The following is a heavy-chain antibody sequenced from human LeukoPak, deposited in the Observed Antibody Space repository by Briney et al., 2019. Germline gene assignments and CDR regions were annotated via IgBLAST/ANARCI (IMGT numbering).Heavy chain of an antibody. V-gene: IGHV1-2*02. CDR3: AYTQGAVAGTISMDV. D-gene: IGHD6-19*01. CDR2: INPNSGGT. Sequence: ASVKVSCKASGYTFTGYYMHWVRQAPGQGLEWMGWINPNSGGTNYAQKFQGRVTMTRDTSISTAYMELSRLRSDDTAVYYCAYTQGAVAGTISMDVWGQGTTVTVSS. J-gene: IGHJ6*02. CDR1: GYTFTGYY.